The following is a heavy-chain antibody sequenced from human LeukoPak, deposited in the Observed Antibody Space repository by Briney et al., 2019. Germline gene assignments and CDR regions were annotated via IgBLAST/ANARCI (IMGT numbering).Heavy chain of an antibody. Sequence: GGSLRLSCAASGFTFSSYWMSWVRQAPGKGLEWVANIKQDGSEKYYVDSVKGRFTISRDNAKNSLYLQMNSLRAEDTAVYYCARGCYDFWSGYLYYFDYWGQGTLVTVSS. D-gene: IGHD3-3*01. CDR1: GFTFSSYW. CDR2: IKQDGSEK. V-gene: IGHV3-7*01. CDR3: ARGCYDFWSGYLYYFDY. J-gene: IGHJ4*02.